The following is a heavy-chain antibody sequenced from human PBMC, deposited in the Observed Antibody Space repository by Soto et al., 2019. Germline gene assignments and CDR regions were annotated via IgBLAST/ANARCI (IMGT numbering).Heavy chain of an antibody. D-gene: IGHD2-2*01. J-gene: IGHJ6*02. CDR3: AVLVGDDRYGMDF. CDR2: ISAYNGNT. CDR1: GYTFTSYG. V-gene: IGHV1-18*01. Sequence: GASVKVSCKASGYTFTSYGISWVRQAPGQGHEWMGWISAYNGNTNYALKLQGRVTMTTVTSTSTAYMEHRSLRSDDTAVYYCAVLVGDDRYGMDFWGQGTTVIVSS.